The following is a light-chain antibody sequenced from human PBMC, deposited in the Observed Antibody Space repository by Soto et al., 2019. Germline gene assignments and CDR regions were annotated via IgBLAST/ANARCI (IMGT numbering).Light chain of an antibody. CDR1: QSVASN. CDR3: QQYNNWWT. Sequence: DIVMTQSPATVSVSPGERATLSCRASQSVASNLAWYQQKPGQAPRLLIYGASTRATGIPARFSGSGSGTEFTLTISSLQSEDCAVYYCQQYNNWWTFGQGTKVEI. V-gene: IGKV3-15*01. CDR2: GAS. J-gene: IGKJ1*01.